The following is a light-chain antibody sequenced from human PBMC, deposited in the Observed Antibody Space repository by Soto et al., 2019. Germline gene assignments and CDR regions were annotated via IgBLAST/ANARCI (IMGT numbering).Light chain of an antibody. Sequence: EILFTQSPATLSFSPGERATLSCRASQTVSSSLAWYQQKPGQAPRLLIYEASNRATGIPARFSGSGSGTDFTLTISRLESEDFAVYYCQQYGNSPITFGQGTRLEI. CDR3: QQYGNSPIT. CDR2: EAS. CDR1: QTVSSS. V-gene: IGKV3-11*01. J-gene: IGKJ5*01.